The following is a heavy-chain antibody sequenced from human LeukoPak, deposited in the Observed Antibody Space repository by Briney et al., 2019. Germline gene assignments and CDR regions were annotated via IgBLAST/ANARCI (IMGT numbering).Heavy chain of an antibody. D-gene: IGHD1-26*01. CDR3: ACGSYSPSFDY. J-gene: IGHJ4*02. Sequence: ASVKVSCKASGYTFTSYAMHWVRQAPGKGLEWMGGFDPEDGETIYAQKFQGRVTMTEDTSTDTAYMELSSLRSEDTAVYYCACGSYSPSFDYWDQGTLVTVSS. CDR2: FDPEDGET. CDR1: GYTFTSYA. V-gene: IGHV1-24*01.